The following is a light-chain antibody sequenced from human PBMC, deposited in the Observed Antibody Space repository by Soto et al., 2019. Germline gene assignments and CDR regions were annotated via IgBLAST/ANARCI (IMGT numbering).Light chain of an antibody. V-gene: IGLV2-14*01. CDR1: SSDVGAYNY. CDR2: EVR. CDR3: SSYTTTSTLV. Sequence: QSVLTQPASVSGSPGQSITISCTGTSSDVGAYNYVSWYQQHPGKAPKLMIYEVRNRPSGISYRFTGSKSGNTASLTISGLQAEDEADYYCSSYTTTSTLVFGGGTKVTVL. J-gene: IGLJ3*02.